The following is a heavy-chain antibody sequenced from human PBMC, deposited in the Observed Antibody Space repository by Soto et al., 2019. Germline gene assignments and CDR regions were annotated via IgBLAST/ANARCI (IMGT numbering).Heavy chain of an antibody. Sequence: EVQLVESGGGLVQPGRSLRLSCAASGFTFDDYAMHWVRQAPGKGLEWVSGISWNIGSIGYADSVKGRFTISRDNAKNSLYLQMNSLRAEDTALYYCAKVYCSSTSCYGDYWGQGTLVTVSS. D-gene: IGHD2-2*01. CDR1: GFTFDDYA. V-gene: IGHV3-9*01. CDR3: AKVYCSSTSCYGDY. J-gene: IGHJ4*02. CDR2: ISWNIGSI.